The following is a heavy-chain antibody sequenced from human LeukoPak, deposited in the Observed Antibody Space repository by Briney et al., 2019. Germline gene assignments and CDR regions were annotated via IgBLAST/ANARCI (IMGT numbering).Heavy chain of an antibody. CDR2: ISGSGGST. Sequence: PGGSLRLSCAASGFTFSSYAMSWVRQAPGKGLEWVSAISGSGGSTYHADSVKGRFTISRDNSKNTLYLQMNSLRAEDTAVYYCANVRLGHQFNTAMVTGGGGAFDIWGQGTMVTVSS. D-gene: IGHD5-18*01. J-gene: IGHJ3*02. V-gene: IGHV3-23*01. CDR1: GFTFSSYA. CDR3: ANVRLGHQFNTAMVTGGGGAFDI.